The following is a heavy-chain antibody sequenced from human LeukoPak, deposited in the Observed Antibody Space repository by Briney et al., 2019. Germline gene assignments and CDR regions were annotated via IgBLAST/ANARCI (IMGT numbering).Heavy chain of an antibody. D-gene: IGHD2-2*02. CDR3: ARGEGWYCSRTSCFTHWFDP. Sequence: PGGSLRLSCAASGFMFSSYWMTWVRQAPGKGLEWVANIRQDGGEGYYVDSVKGRFTISRDNAKDTLYLQMNSLRVEDTAVYYCARGEGWYCSRTSCFTHWFDPWGQGTLVTVSS. CDR2: IRQDGGEG. CDR1: GFMFSSYW. J-gene: IGHJ5*02. V-gene: IGHV3-7*01.